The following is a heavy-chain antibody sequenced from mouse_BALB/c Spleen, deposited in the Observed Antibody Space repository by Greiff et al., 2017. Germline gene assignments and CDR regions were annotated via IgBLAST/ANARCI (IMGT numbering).Heavy chain of an antibody. CDR1: GYSITSDYA. V-gene: IGHV3-2*02. J-gene: IGHJ1*01. CDR3: ATFPGYFDV. Sequence: EVQLQESGPGLVKPSQSLSLTCTVTGYSITSDYAWNWIRQFPGNKLEWMGYISYSGSTSYNPSLKSRISITRDTSKNQFFLQLNSVTTEDTATYYCATFPGYFDVWGAGTTVTVSS. CDR2: ISYSGST.